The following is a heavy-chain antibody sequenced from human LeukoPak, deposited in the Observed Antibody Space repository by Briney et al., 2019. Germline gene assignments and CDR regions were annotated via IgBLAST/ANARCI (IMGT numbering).Heavy chain of an antibody. CDR2: ISYDGSNK. J-gene: IGHJ4*02. CDR3: ARETFYYYDSSGYFDY. Sequence: GGSLRLSCAASGFTFSSYAMHWVRQAPGKGREWGAVISYDGSNKYYADSVKGRFTISRDNSKNTLYLQMNSLRAEDTAVYYCARETFYYYDSSGYFDYWGQGTLVTVSS. V-gene: IGHV3-30*04. CDR1: GFTFSSYA. D-gene: IGHD3-22*01.